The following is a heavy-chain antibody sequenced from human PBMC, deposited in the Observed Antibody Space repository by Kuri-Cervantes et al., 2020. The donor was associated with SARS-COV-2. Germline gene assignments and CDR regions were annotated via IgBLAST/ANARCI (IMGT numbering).Heavy chain of an antibody. Sequence: GESLKISCAASGFTFSSYWMHWVRQAPGKGLVWVSRINSDGSSTSYADSVKGRFTISRDNAKNTLYLQMNSLRAEDTAVYYCARVSRLTGDYSPSPTLRYYYGMDVWGQGTTVTVSS. J-gene: IGHJ6*02. CDR3: ARVSRLTGDYSPSPTLRYYYGMDV. V-gene: IGHV3-74*01. CDR1: GFTFSSYW. CDR2: INSDGSST. D-gene: IGHD4-17*01.